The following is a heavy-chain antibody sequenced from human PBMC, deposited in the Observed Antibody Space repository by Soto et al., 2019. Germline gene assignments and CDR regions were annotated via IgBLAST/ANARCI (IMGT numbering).Heavy chain of an antibody. CDR1: GGSINTFY. CDR3: AREGSYSAYNFAHGIQLWSFDF. CDR2: IFSSGST. V-gene: IGHV4-4*07. J-gene: IGHJ4*02. Sequence: AETLSLTCTVSGGSINTFYWSWVRQPAGKGLEWIGRIFSSGSTSFNPSLESRVAMSVDTSKNHFSLNLSSVTAADMAVYYCAREGSYSAYNFAHGIQLWSFDFWGQGALVTVSS. D-gene: IGHD5-12*01.